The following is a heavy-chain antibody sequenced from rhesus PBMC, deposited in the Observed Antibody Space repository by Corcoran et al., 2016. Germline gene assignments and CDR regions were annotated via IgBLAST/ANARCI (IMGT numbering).Heavy chain of an antibody. CDR3: ARYEPGYYSGSL. Sequence: QVQLQESGPGLVKPSETLSLTCDVSGDSISSGNYYWSWIRTPPGKGLEWIGNRTKRGITNKNPHLRSWITISRETCKNQFSLKRSSVTAADTAGFYCARYEPGYYSGSLWGKGVLVTVSS. D-gene: IGHD3-16*01. J-gene: IGHJ4*01. V-gene: IGHV4-122*02. CDR1: GDSISSGNYY. CDR2: RTKRGIT.